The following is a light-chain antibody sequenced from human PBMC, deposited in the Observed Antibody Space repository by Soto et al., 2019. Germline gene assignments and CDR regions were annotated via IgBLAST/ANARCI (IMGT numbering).Light chain of an antibody. V-gene: IGKV3-20*01. Sequence: EIVLTQSPGTLSLSPGERATLSCRTSETISSTYLAWYQQTPGQAPRLLIHGTSSRASDIPDRFSGSGSGTDFTLTSSRLEPEDFAVYFCQQYGRSPPTFGPGTKLDIK. CDR1: ETISSTY. CDR3: QQYGRSPPT. J-gene: IGKJ2*01. CDR2: GTS.